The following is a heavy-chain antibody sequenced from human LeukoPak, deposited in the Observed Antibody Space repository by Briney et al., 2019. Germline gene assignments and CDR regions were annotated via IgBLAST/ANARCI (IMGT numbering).Heavy chain of an antibody. CDR3: ARGGSPPEALGDTFDI. CDR2: IVSDGSGT. V-gene: IGHV3-74*01. J-gene: IGHJ3*02. Sequence: SGGSLRLSCAASGFTFSRYWMHWVRQAPGKGLVWVSGIVSDGSGTRYADAVRGRCTISRDNGKNTVYLQKNSTRAEDTALYYCARGGSPPEALGDTFDIWGQGTMVTVSS. D-gene: IGHD1-26*01. CDR1: GFTFSRYW.